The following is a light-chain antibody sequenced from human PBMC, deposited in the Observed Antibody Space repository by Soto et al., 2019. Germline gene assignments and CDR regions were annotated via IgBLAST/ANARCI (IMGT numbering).Light chain of an antibody. Sequence: QSALTQPASVSGSPGQSITISCTGTSSDVGTYKFVSWYQQRPGKAPKILIYEVSNRPSGVSNRFSGSKSGKTASLTISGSQAEDEADYYCNSYTNSSTLVFGGGTKLTVL. J-gene: IGLJ2*01. CDR1: SSDVGTYKF. CDR2: EVS. CDR3: NSYTNSSTLV. V-gene: IGLV2-14*01.